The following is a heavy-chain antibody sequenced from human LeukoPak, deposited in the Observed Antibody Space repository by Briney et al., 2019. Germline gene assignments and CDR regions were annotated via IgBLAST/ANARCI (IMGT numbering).Heavy chain of an antibody. D-gene: IGHD1-7*01. Sequence: SETLSLTCTVSGGSISSYYWSWIRQPPGKGLEWIGYIYYSGSTNYNPSLKSRVTISVDTSKNQFSLKLSSVTAADTAVYYCARVQRNYVYAFDIWGQGTRVTVSS. J-gene: IGHJ3*02. CDR2: IYYSGST. V-gene: IGHV4-59*01. CDR3: ARVQRNYVYAFDI. CDR1: GGSISSYY.